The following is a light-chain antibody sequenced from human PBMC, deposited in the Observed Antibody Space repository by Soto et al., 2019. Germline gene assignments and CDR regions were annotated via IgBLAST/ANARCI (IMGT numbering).Light chain of an antibody. CDR3: QQYDSSRGII. Sequence: EIVLTQSPGTPSLSPGERATLSCRASQSVTSNYLAWYQQKPGQAPRLVIYSASSRATGIPDRFSGSGSRTDFTLIISRLEPEDFAVYYCQQYDSSRGIIFGQGTRLEIK. J-gene: IGKJ5*01. CDR1: QSVTSNY. CDR2: SAS. V-gene: IGKV3-20*01.